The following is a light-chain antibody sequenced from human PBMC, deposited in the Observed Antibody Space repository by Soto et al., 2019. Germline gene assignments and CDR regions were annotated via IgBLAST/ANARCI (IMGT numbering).Light chain of an antibody. V-gene: IGKV1-39*01. J-gene: IGKJ3*01. CDR1: QSISNY. CDR3: QQSYSTPLFT. CDR2: AAS. Sequence: DIQMTQSPSSLSASVGDRVTITCRASQSISNYLKWYQQKPGKAPKLLIYAASSLQSGVPSRFSGSGSGTDFTLTISSLQPEDFATYYCQQSYSTPLFTFGPGTKVDIK.